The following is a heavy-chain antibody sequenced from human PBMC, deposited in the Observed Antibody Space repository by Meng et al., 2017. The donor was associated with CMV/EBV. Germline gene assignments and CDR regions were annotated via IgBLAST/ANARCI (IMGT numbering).Heavy chain of an antibody. D-gene: IGHD6-19*01. J-gene: IGHJ4*02. Sequence: SLTCTVSGGSISSSSYYWGWIRQPPGKGLEWIGSIYYSGSTYYNPSLKSRVTISVDTSKNQFSLKLSSVTAADTAVYYCARDNRIAVADIFDYWGQGTLVTVSS. CDR1: GGSISSSSYY. CDR2: IYYSGST. V-gene: IGHV4-39*07. CDR3: ARDNRIAVADIFDY.